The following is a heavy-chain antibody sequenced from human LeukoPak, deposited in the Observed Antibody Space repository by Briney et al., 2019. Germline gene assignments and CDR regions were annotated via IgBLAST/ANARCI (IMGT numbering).Heavy chain of an antibody. CDR1: GFTFSSYA. V-gene: IGHV3-23*01. CDR3: AKDGDYYDSSGYAD. Sequence: GGSLRLSCAASGFTFSSYAMSWVRQAPGKGLEWVSAISGSGGSTYYADSVKGRFTISRDNSKNTLYLQMNSLRAEDTAAYYCAKDGDYYDSSGYADWGQGTLVTVSS. CDR2: ISGSGGST. J-gene: IGHJ4*02. D-gene: IGHD3-22*01.